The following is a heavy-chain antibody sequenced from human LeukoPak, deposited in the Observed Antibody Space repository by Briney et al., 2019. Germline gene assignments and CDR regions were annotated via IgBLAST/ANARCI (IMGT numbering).Heavy chain of an antibody. V-gene: IGHV1-69*05. CDR2: VIPLFETT. D-gene: IGHD1-1*01. CDR3: ATDHNTGYFDY. CDR1: GGTFPSYA. J-gene: IGHJ4*02. Sequence: SVKVSCKASGGTFPSYAISWVRQAPGQGLEWIGRVIPLFETTNFAQQFQGRVTVTTDDSTSTAYMELSSLRSEDTAVYYCATDHNTGYFDYWGQGTLVTVSS.